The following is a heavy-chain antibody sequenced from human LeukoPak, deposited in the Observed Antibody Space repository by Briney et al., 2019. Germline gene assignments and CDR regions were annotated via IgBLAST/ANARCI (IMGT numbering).Heavy chain of an antibody. J-gene: IGHJ4*02. D-gene: IGHD7-27*01. V-gene: IGHV3-23*01. Sequence: GGSRRLSCVASGFYFNAYLMSWVRQAPGRGLEWVSGISDGGSRTCYADSVKGRFTISRDDSKNTLYLQMNSLRAEDTAVYYCAKVQLGIGVDYWGQGTLVTVSS. CDR1: GFYFNAYL. CDR3: AKVQLGIGVDY. CDR2: ISDGGSRT.